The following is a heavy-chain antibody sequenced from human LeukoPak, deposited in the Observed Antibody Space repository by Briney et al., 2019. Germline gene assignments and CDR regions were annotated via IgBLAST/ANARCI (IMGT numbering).Heavy chain of an antibody. Sequence: GASVNDSCKDSVYTLTNYNISWVRQAPGRGLEWMGWINTHKGHTNFLQKLQGRVTVTTDISTNTSYMELRRLKSDDTAVYYCARQFGHCSGDNCFYFFDLWGQGSQVIVSS. J-gene: IGHJ4*02. D-gene: IGHD2-15*01. CDR2: INTHKGHT. CDR3: ARQFGHCSGDNCFYFFDL. V-gene: IGHV1-18*01. CDR1: VYTLTNYN.